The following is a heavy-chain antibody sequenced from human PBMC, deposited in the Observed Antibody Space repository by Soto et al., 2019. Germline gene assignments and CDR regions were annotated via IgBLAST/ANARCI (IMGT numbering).Heavy chain of an antibody. CDR3: AKAGDIYYYNGLDV. Sequence: EVQLLESGGGLVQPGGSLRLSCAASGFTFSNYAMTWVRQAPGKGLEWVSFISVSGGSTIYADSVKGRFTISRDNSKNTLYLQMNSLRAEDTAVYYCAKAGDIYYYNGLDVWGQGTTVTVSS. D-gene: IGHD3-10*01. CDR2: ISVSGGST. V-gene: IGHV3-23*01. J-gene: IGHJ6*02. CDR1: GFTFSNYA.